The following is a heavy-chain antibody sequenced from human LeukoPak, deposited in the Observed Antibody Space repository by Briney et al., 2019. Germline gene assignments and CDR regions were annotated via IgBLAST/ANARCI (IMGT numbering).Heavy chain of an antibody. J-gene: IGHJ6*03. CDR3: ARVGSSSPQEYYYMDV. CDR2: ISSSSSYI. Sequence: PGGSLRLSCAASGFTFSSYSMNWVRQAPGKGLEWVSSISSSSSYIYYADSVKGRFTISRDNAKNSLYLQMNSLRAEDTAVYYCARVGSSSPQEYYYMDVWGKGTTVTVSS. V-gene: IGHV3-21*01. CDR1: GFTFSSYS. D-gene: IGHD6-6*01.